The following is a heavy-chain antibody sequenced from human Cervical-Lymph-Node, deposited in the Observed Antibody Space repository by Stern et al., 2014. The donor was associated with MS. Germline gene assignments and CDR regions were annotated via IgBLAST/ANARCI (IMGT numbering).Heavy chain of an antibody. V-gene: IGHV1-69*01. Sequence: VQLVQSGAEVKKPGSSGKVSCKASGGTFSNYAISWVRQAPGQGLEWMGWIIPIFGTANYAQKFQGRVTIPADESTSTTYMELSSLRSEDTAVYYCASLLGRIAVASVDYWGQGTLVTVSS. CDR1: GGTFSNYA. CDR3: ASLLGRIAVASVDY. J-gene: IGHJ4*02. CDR2: IIPIFGTA. D-gene: IGHD6-19*01.